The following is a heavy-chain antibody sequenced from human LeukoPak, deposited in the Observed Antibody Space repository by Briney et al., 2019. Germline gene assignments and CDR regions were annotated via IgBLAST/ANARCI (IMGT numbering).Heavy chain of an antibody. CDR2: INGDGRDK. V-gene: IGHV3-7*01. J-gene: IGHJ4*02. CDR1: RFTFSSYW. D-gene: IGHD3-9*01. Sequence: GGSLRLSCAASRFTFSSYWMNWVRQAPGKGLEWVANINGDGRDKYYVGSVRGRFTISRDNADNALYLQMNSPRGDDTALYYCARGVDSAIDWWGQGTLVTVSS. CDR3: ARGVDSAIDW.